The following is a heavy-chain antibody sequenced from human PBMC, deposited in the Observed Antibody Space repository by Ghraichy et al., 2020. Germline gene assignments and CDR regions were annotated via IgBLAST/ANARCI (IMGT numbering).Heavy chain of an antibody. V-gene: IGHV3-15*07. CDR2: VNSYIDGATL. CDR3: TTAGYTSGGSGLPFDY. Sequence: GGSLRLSCEVSGVTVTNAWMNWVRQAPGKGLEWVGCVNSYIDGATLDYAAPVKGRFTISRDESKNTLYLAMNSLKTEDTAVYYCTTAGYTSGGSGLPFDYWGQGTLVTVSS. CDR1: GVTVTNAW. D-gene: IGHD6-19*01. J-gene: IGHJ4*02.